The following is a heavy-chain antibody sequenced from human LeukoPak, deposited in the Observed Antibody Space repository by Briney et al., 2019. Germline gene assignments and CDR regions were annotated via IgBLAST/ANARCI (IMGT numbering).Heavy chain of an antibody. Sequence: GGSLRLSCAAPGFTFSSYGMHWVRQAPGKELEWVAFVRYDGSNKYYADSVKGRFTMSRDNSKNTLYLKMNSLRAEDTAVYYFAKDRPTRGIMMAYYYWGQRTLVTVSS. V-gene: IGHV3-30*02. CDR3: AKDRPTRGIMMAYYY. CDR1: GFTFSSYG. CDR2: VRYDGSNK. D-gene: IGHD3-16*01. J-gene: IGHJ4*02.